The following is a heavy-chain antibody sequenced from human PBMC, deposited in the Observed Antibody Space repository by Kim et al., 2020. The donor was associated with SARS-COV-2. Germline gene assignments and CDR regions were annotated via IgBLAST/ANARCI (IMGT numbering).Heavy chain of an antibody. V-gene: IGHV3-74*01. D-gene: IGHD3-22*01. CDR3: ARGGSGYYIDN. J-gene: IGHJ4*02. Sequence: GGSLRLSCAASGFTFSSYWMHWVRQAPGKGLVWVSRISSDVSSTNYADSVKGRITISRDNAKNTLHLQLNSLRAEDTAVYYCARGGSGYYIDNWGQGTLV. CDR1: GFTFSSYW. CDR2: ISSDVSST.